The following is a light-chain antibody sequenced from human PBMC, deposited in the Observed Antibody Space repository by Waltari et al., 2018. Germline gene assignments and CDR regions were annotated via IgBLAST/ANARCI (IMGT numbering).Light chain of an antibody. CDR2: EVI. V-gene: IGLV2-23*02. CDR1: SDDSGGHKL. J-gene: IGLJ2*01. Sequence: QSALTQPASVSGSPGPSTTISSTATSDDSGGHKLVSCYQKYPGKAPKLLIYEVIKRPSGVSVRFSGSKSGNTASLTISGLQPEDESVYYCSSYAGHRSSPYVVFGGGTRLTVL. CDR3: SSYAGHRSSPYVV.